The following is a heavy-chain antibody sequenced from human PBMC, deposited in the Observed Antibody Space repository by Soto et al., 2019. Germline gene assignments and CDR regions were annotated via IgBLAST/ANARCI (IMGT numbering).Heavy chain of an antibody. V-gene: IGHV4-59*01. CDR3: ARTDYYDSSGSLGP. J-gene: IGHJ5*02. CDR1: GGSISSYY. CDR2: IYYSGST. D-gene: IGHD3-22*01. Sequence: PSETLSHTCTVSGGSISSYYWSWIRQPPGKGLEWIGYIYYSGSTNYNPSLKSRVTISVDTSKNQFSLKLSSVTAADTAVYYCARTDYYDSSGSLGPWGQGTLVTVSS.